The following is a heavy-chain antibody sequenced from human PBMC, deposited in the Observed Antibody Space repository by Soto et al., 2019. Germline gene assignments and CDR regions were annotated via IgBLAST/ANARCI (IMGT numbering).Heavy chain of an antibody. CDR1: GGSISSGGYY. D-gene: IGHD2-8*02. CDR3: AGADEMAAGALDY. CDR2: IYYSGST. Sequence: QVQLQESGPGLVKPSQTLSLTCTVSGGSISSGGYYWSWIRQHPGKGLEWIGYIYYSGSTYYNPSLKSRVTISVDTSKNQSALKLSAVTAADTAVYYCAGADEMAAGALDYWGQGTLVTVSS. V-gene: IGHV4-31*03. J-gene: IGHJ4*02.